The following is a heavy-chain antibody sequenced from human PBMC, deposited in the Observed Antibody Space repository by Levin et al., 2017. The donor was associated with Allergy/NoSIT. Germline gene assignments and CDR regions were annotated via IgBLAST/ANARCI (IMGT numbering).Heavy chain of an antibody. CDR1: GFTFTNAW. D-gene: IGHD3-3*01. CDR2: IKTNADGGTI. Sequence: GGSLRLSCAASGFTFTNAWMNWVRQAPGKGLEWVGLIKTNADGGTIDYAAPVKDRFTISRDDSHSTLDLHMNSLKSEDTAVYYCTSGDFDVWSGYYSFEYWGQGALVTVSS. V-gene: IGHV3-15*01. J-gene: IGHJ4*02. CDR3: TSGDFDVWSGYYSFEY.